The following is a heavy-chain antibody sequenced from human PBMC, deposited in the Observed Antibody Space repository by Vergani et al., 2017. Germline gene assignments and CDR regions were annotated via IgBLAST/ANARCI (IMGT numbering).Heavy chain of an antibody. CDR1: GFTFSSYG. Sequence: QVQLVESGGGVVQPGRSLRLSCAASGFTFSSYGMHWVRQAPGKGLEWVAVIWYDGSNKYYADSVKGRFTISRDNSKNTLYLQMNSLRAEDTAVYYCASNPLEXSSGWYNYYYYMDVWGKGTTVTVSS. V-gene: IGHV3-33*01. CDR3: ASNPLEXSSGWYNYYYYMDV. J-gene: IGHJ6*03. D-gene: IGHD6-19*01. CDR2: IWYDGSNK.